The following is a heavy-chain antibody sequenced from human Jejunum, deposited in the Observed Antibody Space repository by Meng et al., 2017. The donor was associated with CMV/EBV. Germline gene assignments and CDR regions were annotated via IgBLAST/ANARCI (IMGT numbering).Heavy chain of an antibody. CDR2: MNPNNGNT. D-gene: IGHD2-2*01. V-gene: IGHV1-8*01. CDR1: TFPRSD. Sequence: TFPRSDITWVRQATGQGLEWMGWMNPNNGNTGYGQKFQGRVTLTRNTAISTAYMELSSLRSEDTAVYYCARDPYCSSTSCYYWFDPWGQGTLVTVSS. J-gene: IGHJ5*02. CDR3: ARDPYCSSTSCYYWFDP.